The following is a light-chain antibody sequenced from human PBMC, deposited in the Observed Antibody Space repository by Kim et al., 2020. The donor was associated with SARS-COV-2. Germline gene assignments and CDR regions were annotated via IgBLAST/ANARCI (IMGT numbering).Light chain of an antibody. J-gene: IGLJ1*01. CDR3: QVWDSSSDHNYV. CDR2: YDS. V-gene: IGLV3-21*04. CDR1: NIGSKS. Sequence: PGKTDRITCGGNNIGSKSVDWYQQKPGQAPVLVIYYDSDRPSGIPERFSGSNSGNTATLTISRVEAGDEADYYCQVWDSSSDHNYVFGTGTKVTVL.